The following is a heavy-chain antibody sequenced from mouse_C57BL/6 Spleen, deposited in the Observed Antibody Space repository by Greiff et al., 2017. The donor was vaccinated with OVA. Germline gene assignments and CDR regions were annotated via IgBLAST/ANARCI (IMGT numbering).Heavy chain of an antibody. Sequence: EVKLMESGPGLVKPSQSLSLTCSVTGYSITSGYYWNWIRQFPGNKLEWMGYISYDGSNNYNPSLKNRISITRDTSKNQFFLKLNSVTTEDTATYYCARDVNWYFDVWGTGTTVTVSS. J-gene: IGHJ1*03. V-gene: IGHV3-6*01. CDR3: ARDVNWYFDV. CDR1: GYSITSGYY. CDR2: ISYDGSN.